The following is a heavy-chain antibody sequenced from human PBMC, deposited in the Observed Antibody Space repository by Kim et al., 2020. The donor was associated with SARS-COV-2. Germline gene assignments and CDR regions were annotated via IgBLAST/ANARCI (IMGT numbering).Heavy chain of an antibody. J-gene: IGHJ4*02. CDR1: GGSVSSGSYY. CDR2: IYYSGST. V-gene: IGHV4-61*01. D-gene: IGHD3-22*01. CDR3: VTLLHYYDSSVDY. Sequence: SETLSLTCTVSGGSVSSGSYYWSWIRQPPGKGLEWIGYIYYSGSTNYNPSLKSRVTISVDTSKNQFSLKLSSVTAADTAVYYCVTLLHYYDSSVDYWGQGTLVTVSS.